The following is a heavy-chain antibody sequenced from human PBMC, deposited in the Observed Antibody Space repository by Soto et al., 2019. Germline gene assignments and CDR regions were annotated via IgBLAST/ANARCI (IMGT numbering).Heavy chain of an antibody. Sequence: QVQLQQWGAGLLKPSETLSLTCTVSGGSLTSYHWSWIRKPPGKGLEWIGEINHYGGTVYKPSLQSRLSISVDPSNNPFSLTLTSVTAADTAVYYCARADDGPSDSNHWYFDFWGRGTLVTVSS. CDR2: INHYGGT. V-gene: IGHV4-34*01. CDR1: GGSLTSYH. D-gene: IGHD3-3*01. J-gene: IGHJ2*01. CDR3: ARADDGPSDSNHWYFDF.